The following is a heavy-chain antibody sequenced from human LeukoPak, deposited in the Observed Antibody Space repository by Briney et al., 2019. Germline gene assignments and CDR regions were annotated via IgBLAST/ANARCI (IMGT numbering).Heavy chain of an antibody. CDR1: GFSISSYW. D-gene: IGHD3-10*01. Sequence: SGGSLRLSCAASGFSISSYWMTWVRQAPGKGLEWVANIKKQGSEKYYVDSVKGRFTIARDNAKNSLYLQMNNLRAEDTAMYYCVRHAYYVFDIWGQGTMVTVSS. J-gene: IGHJ3*02. CDR2: IKKQGSEK. CDR3: VRHAYYVFDI. V-gene: IGHV3-7*01.